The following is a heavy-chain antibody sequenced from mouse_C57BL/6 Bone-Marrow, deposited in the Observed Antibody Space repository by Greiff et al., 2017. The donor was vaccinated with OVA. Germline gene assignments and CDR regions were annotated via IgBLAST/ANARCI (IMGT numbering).Heavy chain of an antibody. CDR3: TREGRWLRRFAY. Sequence: EVKLQESGEGLVKPGGSLKLSCAASGFTFSSYAMSWVRQTPEKRLEWVAYISSGGDYIYYADTVKGRFTISRDNARNTLYLQMSSLKSEDTAMYYCTREGRWLRRFAYWGQGTLVTVSA. D-gene: IGHD2-2*01. V-gene: IGHV5-9-1*02. J-gene: IGHJ3*01. CDR1: GFTFSSYA. CDR2: ISSGGDYI.